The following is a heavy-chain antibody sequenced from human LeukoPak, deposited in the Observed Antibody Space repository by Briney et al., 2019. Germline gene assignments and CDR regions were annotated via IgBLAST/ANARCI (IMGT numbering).Heavy chain of an antibody. V-gene: IGHV1-46*01. CDR2: ISPSGGST. D-gene: IGHD2-21*02. CDR3: ARRSDWDWFDP. CDR1: GYTFTSNY. Sequence: GASVKVSCKAFGYTFTSNYMHWVRQAPGQGPEWMGVISPSGGSTTYAQKFQGRVTLTRDMSTSTDYLELSSLRSEDTAVYYCARRSDWDWFDPWGQGTLVTVSS. J-gene: IGHJ5*02.